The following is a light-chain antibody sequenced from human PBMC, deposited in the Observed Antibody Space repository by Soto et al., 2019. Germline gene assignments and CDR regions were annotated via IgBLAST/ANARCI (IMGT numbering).Light chain of an antibody. CDR2: GAS. CDR3: QQYGGSPRT. J-gene: IGKJ1*01. CDR1: QSVSSSY. Sequence: EIVLTQSPGTLSLSPGERATLSCRASQSVSSSYLAWYQQKPGQAPRLLIYGASSRATGIPDRFSGSESGTDFTLTISRLEPEDFAVYYCQQYGGSPRTFGQGTKVDIK. V-gene: IGKV3-20*01.